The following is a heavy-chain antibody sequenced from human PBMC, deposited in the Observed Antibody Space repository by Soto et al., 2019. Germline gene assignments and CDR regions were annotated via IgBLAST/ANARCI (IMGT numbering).Heavy chain of an antibody. J-gene: IGHJ4*02. CDR3: ASGNWNFRRY. CDR1: GFTFSSYS. CDR2: ISSSGSYI. D-gene: IGHD1-7*01. Sequence: PGGSLRLSCAASGFTFSSYSMNSVRQAAGKGLEWVSSISSSGSYIYYADSVKGRFTISRDNAKNSLYLQMNSLRAEDTAVYYCASGNWNFRRYWGQGTLVTVSS. V-gene: IGHV3-21*01.